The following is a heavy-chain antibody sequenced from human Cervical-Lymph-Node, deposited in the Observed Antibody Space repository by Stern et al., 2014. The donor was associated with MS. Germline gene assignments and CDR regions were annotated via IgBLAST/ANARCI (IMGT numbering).Heavy chain of an antibody. CDR1: GYTFTSYY. D-gene: IGHD3-22*01. CDR2: INPSGGST. V-gene: IGHV1-46*03. Sequence: QVQLVESGAEVKKPGASVKVSCTASGYTFTSYYMHWVRQAPGQGLEWMGIINPSGGSTSYAQKFQGRVTMTRDTSTSTVYMELSSLRSEDTAVYYCARYTYDSSGYYKLYYFDYWGQGTLVTVSS. CDR3: ARYTYDSSGYYKLYYFDY. J-gene: IGHJ4*02.